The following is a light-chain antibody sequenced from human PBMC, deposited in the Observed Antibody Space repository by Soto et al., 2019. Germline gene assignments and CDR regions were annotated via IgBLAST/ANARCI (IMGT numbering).Light chain of an antibody. J-gene: IGKJ4*01. V-gene: IGKV1-39*01. CDR3: QQTYSSLT. CDR2: AAS. CDR1: QSVYNY. Sequence: IQMTQCPSCLSASVGDTVTLTCRASQSVYNYLKWYQQKPWKAPKLLIYAASSLQSGVPPRFSGSGSGTDFTLTIINLQPEDFATYYCQQTYSSLTFGGGTKVDI.